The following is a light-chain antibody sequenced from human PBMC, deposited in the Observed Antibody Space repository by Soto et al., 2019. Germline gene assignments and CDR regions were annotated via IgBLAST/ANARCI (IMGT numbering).Light chain of an antibody. J-gene: IGKJ4*01. V-gene: IGKV3-20*01. Sequence: EIVLTQSPGTLSLSPGERATLSCRASQSVSSSYLVWYQQRPGQPPRLLIYGTSNRAAGIPDRFTGTGSGTDFTLTIYRLEPEDSAVYSCQQDGSSALTFGGGNKV. CDR3: QQDGSSALT. CDR2: GTS. CDR1: QSVSSSY.